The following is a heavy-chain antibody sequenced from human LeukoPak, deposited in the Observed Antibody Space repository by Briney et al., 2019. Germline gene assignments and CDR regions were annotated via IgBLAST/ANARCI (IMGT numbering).Heavy chain of an antibody. CDR3: ARHLGLRGHYHTSPFDY. J-gene: IGHJ4*02. CDR1: GYSFTSYW. V-gene: IGHV5-51*01. CDR2: IYPGDSDT. Sequence: GESLKISCKGSGYSFTSYWIGWVRQMPGKGLEWMGIIYPGDSDTRYSPSFQGQVTISADKSISTAYLQWSSLKASDTAMYYCARHLGLRGHYHTSPFDYWGQGTLVTVSS. D-gene: IGHD3-22*01.